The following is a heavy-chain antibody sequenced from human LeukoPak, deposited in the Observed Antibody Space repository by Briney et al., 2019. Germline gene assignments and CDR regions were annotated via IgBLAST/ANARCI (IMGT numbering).Heavy chain of an antibody. CDR2: IRANNGDT. D-gene: IGHD6-13*01. V-gene: IGHV1-18*01. J-gene: IGHJ3*02. CDR3: AREGDSSWLHDVFDI. CDR1: GYTITTYA. Sequence: PVASVKVSCKASGYTITTYAITWVRQAPGQGLEWMGWIRANNGDTNYAQKLQGRVTMTTDTSTSTAYMELRSLRSDDTAVYYCAREGDSSWLHDVFDIWGQGTMVTVSS.